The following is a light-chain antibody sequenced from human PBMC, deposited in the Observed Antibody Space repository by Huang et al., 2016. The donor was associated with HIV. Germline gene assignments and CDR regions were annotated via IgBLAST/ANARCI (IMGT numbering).Light chain of an antibody. CDR2: WAS. Sequence: DIVMTQSPDSLAVSLGERATINCKSSQSVFFSSTNKNHRAWYQQKPGQPPRLLIYWASTREAGVPDRFSGSGSETDFTLTINSLQAEDVAVYHCQQYADIPTFGGGTKVEIK. V-gene: IGKV4-1*01. CDR1: QSVFFSSTNKNH. CDR3: QQYADIPT. J-gene: IGKJ4*01.